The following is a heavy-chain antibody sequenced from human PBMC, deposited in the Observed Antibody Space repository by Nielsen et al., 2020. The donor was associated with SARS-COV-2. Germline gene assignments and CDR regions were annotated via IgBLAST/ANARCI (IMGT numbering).Heavy chain of an antibody. D-gene: IGHD1-7*01. CDR1: GFTFSSYC. J-gene: IGHJ4*02. Sequence: SLIISCPSPGFTFSSYCMRWVRQAPGKGLEWVANIKQDGSEKYYVDSVKGRFTISRDNAKNSLYLQMNSLRAEDTAVYYCARDILELIDYWGQGTLVTVSS. CDR2: IKQDGSEK. V-gene: IGHV3-7*01. CDR3: ARDILELIDY.